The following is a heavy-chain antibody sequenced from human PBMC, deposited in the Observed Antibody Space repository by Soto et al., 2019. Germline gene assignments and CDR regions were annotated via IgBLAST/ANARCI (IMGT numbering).Heavy chain of an antibody. J-gene: IGHJ5*02. V-gene: IGHV1-69*13. D-gene: IGHD2-15*01. CDR2: IIPIFGTA. CDR1: GGTFSSYA. Sequence: SVKVSCKASGGTFSSYAISWVRQAPGQGLEWMGGIIPIFGTANYAQKFQGRVTITADESTSTAYMELSSLRSGDTAVYYCARDRGSVVVAATAGWFDPWGQGTLVTVSS. CDR3: ARDRGSVVVAATAGWFDP.